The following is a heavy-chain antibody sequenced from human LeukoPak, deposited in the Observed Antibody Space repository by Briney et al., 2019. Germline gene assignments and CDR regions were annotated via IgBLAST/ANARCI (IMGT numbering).Heavy chain of an antibody. D-gene: IGHD1-26*01. V-gene: IGHV3-23*01. CDR2: ISGSGDNT. CDR3: AREGAGSYAAPFDY. Sequence: GGSLRLSCAASGFTFSSYAMSWVRQVPGKGLEWVSVISGSGDNTYYADSVKGRFTISRDNSKNMLYLQMNSLRAEDTAVYYCAREGAGSYAAPFDYWGQGTLVTVSS. J-gene: IGHJ4*02. CDR1: GFTFSSYA.